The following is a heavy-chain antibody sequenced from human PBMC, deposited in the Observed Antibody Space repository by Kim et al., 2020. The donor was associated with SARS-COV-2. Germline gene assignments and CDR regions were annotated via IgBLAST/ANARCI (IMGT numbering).Heavy chain of an antibody. CDR1: GFTVSSNY. CDR2: IYSGGST. D-gene: IGHD6-13*01. J-gene: IGHJ6*02. Sequence: GGSLRLSCAASGFTVSSNYMSWVRQAPGKGLEWVSVIYSGGSTYYADSVKGRFTISRDNSKNTLYLQMNSLRAEDTAVYYCARQTYSSSWYVDGMDVWGQGTTVTVSS. V-gene: IGHV3-53*01. CDR3: ARQTYSSSWYVDGMDV.